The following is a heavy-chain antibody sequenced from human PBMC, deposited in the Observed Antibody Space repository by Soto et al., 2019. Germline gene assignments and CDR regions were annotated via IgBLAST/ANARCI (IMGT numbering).Heavy chain of an antibody. CDR1: GGSISSGDYY. CDR3: AREVLWFGELSGWFDP. V-gene: IGHV4-30-4*01. CDR2: IYYSGST. J-gene: IGHJ5*02. D-gene: IGHD3-10*01. Sequence: PSETLSLTCTVSGGSISSGDYYWSWIRQPPGKGLEWIGYIYYSGSTYYNPSLKSRVTISVDTSKNQFSLKLSSVTAADTAVYYCAREVLWFGELSGWFDPCRQRTLFTVSS.